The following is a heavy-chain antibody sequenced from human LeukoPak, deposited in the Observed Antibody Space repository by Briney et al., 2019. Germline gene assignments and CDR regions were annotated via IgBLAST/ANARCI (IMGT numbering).Heavy chain of an antibody. J-gene: IGHJ4*02. CDR3: ARDGYNPPNYFDY. V-gene: IGHV3-66*01. Sequence: GGSLRLSCAASGFTVSSNYMSWVRQAPGKGLEWVSVIYSGGSTYYADSVKGRFTISRDNYKHTLYLQMNSLRAEDTAVYYCARDGYNPPNYFDYWGQGTLVTVSS. CDR1: GFTVSSNY. CDR2: IYSGGST. D-gene: IGHD5-24*01.